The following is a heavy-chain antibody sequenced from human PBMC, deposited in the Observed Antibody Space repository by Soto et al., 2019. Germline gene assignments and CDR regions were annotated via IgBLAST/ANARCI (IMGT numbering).Heavy chain of an antibody. V-gene: IGHV3-30*18. J-gene: IGHJ5*02. D-gene: IGHD2-15*01. CDR1: GFTFSSYG. CDR2: ISYDGSNK. CDR3: AKDPGVAATHFNWFDP. Sequence: PGGSLRLSCAASGFTFSSYGMHWVRQAPGKGLEWVAVISYDGSNKYYADSVKGRFTISRDNSKNTLYLQMNSLRAEDTAVYYCAKDPGVAATHFNWFDPWGQGTLVTVSS.